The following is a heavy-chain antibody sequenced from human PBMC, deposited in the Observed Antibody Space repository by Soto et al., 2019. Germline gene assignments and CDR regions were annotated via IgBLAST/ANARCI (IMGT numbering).Heavy chain of an antibody. V-gene: IGHV4-59*08. J-gene: IGHJ5*02. D-gene: IGHD6-13*01. CDR3: ARSVKGSSWQRFDP. CDR2: IYYSGST. CDR1: GGSISSYY. Sequence: TSETLSLTCTVSGGSISSYYWSWIRQPPGKGLEWIGYIYYSGSTNYNPSLKSRVTISVDTSKNQFSLKLSSVTAADTAVYYCARSVKGSSWQRFDPWGQGTLVTVSS.